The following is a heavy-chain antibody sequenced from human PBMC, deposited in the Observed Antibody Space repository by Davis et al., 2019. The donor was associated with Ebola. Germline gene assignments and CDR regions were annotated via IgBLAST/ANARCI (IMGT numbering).Heavy chain of an antibody. CDR2: MHHGGGA. V-gene: IGHV4-59*11. D-gene: IGHD2-21*02. CDR3: ARDTRPCGDDCYDDTFDM. CDR1: GGSITTHF. J-gene: IGHJ3*02. Sequence: PGGSLRLSCSVSGGSITTHFWSWIRQPPGKGLEWIGFMHHGGGANSNPSLKSRVSISIDTSANQVSLKLTSATAADTAIYYCARDTRPCGDDCYDDTFDMWGPGTLVTVSS.